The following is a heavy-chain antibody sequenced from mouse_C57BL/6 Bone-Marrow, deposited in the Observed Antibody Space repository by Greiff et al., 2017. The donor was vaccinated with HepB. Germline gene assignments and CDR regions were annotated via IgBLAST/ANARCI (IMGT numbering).Heavy chain of an antibody. CDR1: GYSFTSYW. D-gene: IGHD1-1*01. V-gene: IGHV1-64*01. J-gene: IGHJ3*01. Sequence: VQLQQPGAELVKPGASVKLSCKASGYSFTSYWMHWVKQRPGQGLEWIGMIHPNSGSTNYNEKFKSKATLTVDKSSSTAYMQLSSLTSEDSAVYYCARIGGTVPFAYWGQGTLVTVSA. CDR2: IHPNSGST. CDR3: ARIGGTVPFAY.